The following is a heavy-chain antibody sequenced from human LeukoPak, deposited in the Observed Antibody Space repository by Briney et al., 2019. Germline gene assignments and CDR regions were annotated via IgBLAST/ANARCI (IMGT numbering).Heavy chain of an antibody. CDR3: ARVAEAAAFDS. V-gene: IGHV3-21*06. CDR1: GFTFSSYS. J-gene: IGHJ4*02. CDR2: ISGNSRYI. D-gene: IGHD6-13*01. Sequence: GGSLRLSCAAFGFTFSSYSMTWVRQAPGKGLEWVSSISGNSRYIYYADSMRGRFTISRDNAKNSLYLQMNSLKPEDTAVYYCARVAEAAAFDSWGQGTLVTVSS.